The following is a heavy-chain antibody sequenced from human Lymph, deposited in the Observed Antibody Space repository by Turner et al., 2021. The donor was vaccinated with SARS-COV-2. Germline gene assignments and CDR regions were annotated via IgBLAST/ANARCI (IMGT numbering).Heavy chain of an antibody. Sequence: QVQLVQSGAEVKKPGASVKGSCKASGYTLTGYDMHWVRQAPGQGLEWMGWIHPNSGGTNYAQKFQGRVTMTRDTSISTAYMDLRRLRSDDTAMYYCARSRDLQSMVRGVDPFDYWGQGTLVTVSS. J-gene: IGHJ4*02. D-gene: IGHD3-10*01. CDR1: GYTLTGYD. CDR3: ARSRDLQSMVRGVDPFDY. V-gene: IGHV1-2*02. CDR2: IHPNSGGT.